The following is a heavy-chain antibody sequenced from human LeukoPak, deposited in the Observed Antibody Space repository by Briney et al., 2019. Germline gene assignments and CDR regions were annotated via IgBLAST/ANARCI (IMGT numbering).Heavy chain of an antibody. CDR3: ARRDGYNSRNSLHDY. Sequence: GGSLRLSCAASGFTFSDYYTSWIRQAPGKGLEWVSYISSSGNTIYYADSVKGRFTISRDNAKNSLYLQMNSLRAENTAVYYCARRDGYNSRNSLHDYWGQGTLVTVSS. V-gene: IGHV3-11*01. J-gene: IGHJ4*02. CDR1: GFTFSDYY. D-gene: IGHD5-24*01. CDR2: ISSSGNTI.